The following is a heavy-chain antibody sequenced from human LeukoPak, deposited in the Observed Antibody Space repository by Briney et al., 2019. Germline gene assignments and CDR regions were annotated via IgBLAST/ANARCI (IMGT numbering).Heavy chain of an antibody. D-gene: IGHD2-2*01. V-gene: IGHV3-7*01. CDR2: MDQDESDK. J-gene: IGHJ4*02. CDR3: ARDSGYCSSTGCYVHYFDY. CDR1: GFTRSSYW. Sequence: GGALRLSCAGSGFTRSSYWMSWVGQARGKGLEWVANMDQDESDKNYVASVKGRFTISRDNAKNSLYLQMNRLRAEDTAVYYCARDSGYCSSTGCYVHYFDYWGQGTLVTVSS.